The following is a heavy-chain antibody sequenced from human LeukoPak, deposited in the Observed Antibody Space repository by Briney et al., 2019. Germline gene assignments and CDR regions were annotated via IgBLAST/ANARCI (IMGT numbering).Heavy chain of an antibody. CDR1: GFTFSSHW. Sequence: PGGSLRLSCAASGFTFSSHWMNWVRQAPGKGLEWVATIKKDGSERYYVDSVKGRFTISRDNTKKSLYLQMNTLRAEDTAVYYCARDLAGPPQEAFDIWGQGTMVTVSS. CDR2: IKKDGSER. CDR3: ARDLAGPPQEAFDI. J-gene: IGHJ3*02. V-gene: IGHV3-7*01.